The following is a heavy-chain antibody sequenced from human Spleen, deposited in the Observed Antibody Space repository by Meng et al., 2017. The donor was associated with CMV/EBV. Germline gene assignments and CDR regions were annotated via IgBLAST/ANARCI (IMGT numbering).Heavy chain of an antibody. CDR2: IIPILGIA. J-gene: IGHJ4*02. D-gene: IGHD3-22*01. Sequence: SVKVSCKASGDTFGRYSVSWVRQAPGQGLEWMGRIIPILGIANYAQKFQGRVTITADKSTSTAYMELSSLRSEDTAVYYCARFSGSSHYYDSSGHDYWGQGTLVTVSS. CDR1: GDTFGRYS. CDR3: ARFSGSSHYYDSSGHDY. V-gene: IGHV1-69*02.